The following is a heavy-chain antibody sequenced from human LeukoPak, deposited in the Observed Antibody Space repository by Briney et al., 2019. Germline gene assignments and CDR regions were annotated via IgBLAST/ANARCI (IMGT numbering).Heavy chain of an antibody. CDR3: ARLTMVRGVIIPANWFDP. Sequence: SEALSLTCAVYSGSFSGYYWSWIRQPPGKGLEWIGEINHSGSTNYNPSLKSRVTISVDTSKNQFSLKLSSVTAADTAVYYCARLTMVRGVIIPANWFDPWGQGTLVTVSS. CDR1: SGSFSGYY. J-gene: IGHJ5*02. D-gene: IGHD3-10*01. CDR2: INHSGST. V-gene: IGHV4-34*01.